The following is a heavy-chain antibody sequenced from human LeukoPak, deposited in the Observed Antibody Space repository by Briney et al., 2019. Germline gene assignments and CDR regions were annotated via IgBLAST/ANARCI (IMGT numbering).Heavy chain of an antibody. J-gene: IGHJ4*02. CDR3: ARAPDSNGYHRPFDY. Sequence: GGSLRLSCAASGFTFDDYAMSWVRQGPGKGLEWVSGISRNGGSTGYADSVKGRFTISRDNAKNSLYLQMNSLRAEDTALYYCARAPDSNGYHRPFDYWGQGTVVTVSS. V-gene: IGHV3-20*04. CDR2: ISRNGGST. D-gene: IGHD3-22*01. CDR1: GFTFDDYA.